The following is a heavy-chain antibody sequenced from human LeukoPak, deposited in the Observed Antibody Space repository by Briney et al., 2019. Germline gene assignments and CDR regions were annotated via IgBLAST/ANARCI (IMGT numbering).Heavy chain of an antibody. CDR1: GYSFPIFW. Sequence: GESLKISCQGSGYSFPIFWIGWVRQMPGKGPEWMGIIYPGDSDTRYSPSFQGQVTISADKSINTAYLQWSSLKASDTAIYYCARSRTGTYFEDWGQGILVTVSS. D-gene: IGHD1-14*01. J-gene: IGHJ4*02. V-gene: IGHV5-51*01. CDR2: IYPGDSDT. CDR3: ARSRTGTYFED.